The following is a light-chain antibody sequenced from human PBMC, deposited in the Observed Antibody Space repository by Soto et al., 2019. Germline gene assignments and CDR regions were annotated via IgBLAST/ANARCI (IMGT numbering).Light chain of an antibody. J-gene: IGLJ2*01. CDR3: QAFDSNSHLI. CDR2: DTY. V-gene: IGLV6-57*04. CDR1: SGIIADSY. Sequence: NVMLTQPHSVSESPGKTVTISCTRSSGIIADSYVQWYQQRPGSAPTTMIYDTYQRPSGVPDRFSGSIDTSSNSASLTISGLKTEYEADYYCQAFDSNSHLIFGGGTKLTVL.